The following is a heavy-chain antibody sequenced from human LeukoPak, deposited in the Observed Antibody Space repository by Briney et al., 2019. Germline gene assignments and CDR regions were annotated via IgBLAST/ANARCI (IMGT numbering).Heavy chain of an antibody. CDR2: ISSSSTPI. CDR1: GFTFSSYS. J-gene: IGHJ4*02. D-gene: IGHD3-10*01. CDR3: ARRPGIEYYFDY. Sequence: HGGSLRLSCAASGFTFSSYSLNWVRQAPGKGLEWISYISSSSTPIYYADSVKGRFTISRDNAKNSLYLQMNSLRDEDTAVYYCARRPGIEYYFDYWGQGTLVTLSS. V-gene: IGHV3-48*02.